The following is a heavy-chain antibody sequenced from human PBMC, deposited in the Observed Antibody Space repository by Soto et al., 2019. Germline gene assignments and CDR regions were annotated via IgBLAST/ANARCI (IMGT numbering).Heavy chain of an antibody. J-gene: IGHJ4*02. V-gene: IGHV3-23*01. CDR1: GFTVSTYG. D-gene: IGHD1-1*01. CDR2: FTGVIGTT. Sequence: EVQLLESGGGLVQPGGSLRLSCAASGFTVSTYGVTWVRQAPGKGLEWVSGFTGVIGTTHYADSVKGRFTITRDNSNNTVYLQMISLRGEYTAVYYCARWNGYGDYWGRGTLVTVSS. CDR3: ARWNGYGDY.